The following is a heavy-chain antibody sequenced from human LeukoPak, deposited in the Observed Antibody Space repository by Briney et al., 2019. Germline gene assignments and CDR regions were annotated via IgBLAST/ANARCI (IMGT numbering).Heavy chain of an antibody. J-gene: IGHJ6*02. CDR1: GGSISSYY. CDR3: ARDLPNSSGWPNYYYYGMDV. Sequence: SETLSLTCTVSGGSISSYYWSWIRQPAGKGLEWIGRIYTSGSTNYNPSLKSRVTISVDTSKNQFSLKLSSVTAADTAVYYCARDLPNSSGWPNYYYYGMDVWGQGTTVTVSS. V-gene: IGHV4-4*07. D-gene: IGHD6-19*01. CDR2: IYTSGST.